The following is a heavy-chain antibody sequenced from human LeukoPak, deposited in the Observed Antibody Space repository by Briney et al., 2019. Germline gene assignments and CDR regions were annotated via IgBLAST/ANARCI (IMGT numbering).Heavy chain of an antibody. CDR3: ARDPVGATSPGDMDV. D-gene: IGHD1-26*01. J-gene: IGHJ6*03. CDR2: INTNTGNP. Sequence: ASVKVSCKASGYTFTSYAMNWVRQAPGQGLEWMGWINTNTGNPTYAQGFTGRFVFSLDTSVSTAYLQISSLKAEDTAVYHCARDPVGATSPGDMDVWGKGTTVTVSS. V-gene: IGHV7-4-1*02. CDR1: GYTFTSYA.